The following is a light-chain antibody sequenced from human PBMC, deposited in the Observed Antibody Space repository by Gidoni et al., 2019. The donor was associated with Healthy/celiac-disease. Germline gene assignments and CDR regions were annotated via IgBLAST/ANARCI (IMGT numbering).Light chain of an antibody. V-gene: IGKV3-11*01. CDR3: QQRSNWPWT. CDR1: QSVSSY. Sequence: EIVLTKSPATLSLSPGERATLSCRASQSVSSYLAWYQQKPGQAPRLLIYDASNRATGIPARFSGSGSGTDFTLTISSLEPEDFAVYYCQQRSNWPWTFXXXTKVKIK. CDR2: DAS. J-gene: IGKJ1*01.